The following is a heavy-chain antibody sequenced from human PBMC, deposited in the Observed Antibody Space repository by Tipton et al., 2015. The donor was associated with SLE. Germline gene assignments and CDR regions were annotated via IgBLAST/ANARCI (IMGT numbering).Heavy chain of an antibody. CDR2: ISGSGGST. Sequence: SLRLSCAASGFTFSSYAMSWVRQAPGKGLEWVSGISGSGGSTYYADSVKGRFTISRGNSKNMLFLQMNSLRPEDTAIYYCARISFGDYPDDWGQGTLVSVSS. CDR1: GFTFSSYA. D-gene: IGHD4-17*01. J-gene: IGHJ4*02. CDR3: ARISFGDYPDD. V-gene: IGHV3-23*01.